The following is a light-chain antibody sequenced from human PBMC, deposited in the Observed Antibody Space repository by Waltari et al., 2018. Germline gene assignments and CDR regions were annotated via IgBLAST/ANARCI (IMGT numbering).Light chain of an antibody. J-gene: IGKJ2*03. Sequence: DIVTTQTPLSLPVTPGEPAPISCRSSQILLHSGGKTYLYWYLQKPGQSPQLLIHEVSNRASGVPDRFSGSGSGSDFTLKISRVEAEDIGFYYCMQGLQLPYSFGQGTKVEIK. CDR2: EVS. V-gene: IGKV2D-29*02. CDR1: QILLHSGGKTY. CDR3: MQGLQLPYS.